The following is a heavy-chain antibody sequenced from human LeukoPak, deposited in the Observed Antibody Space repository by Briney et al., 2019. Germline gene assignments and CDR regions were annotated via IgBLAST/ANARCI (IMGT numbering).Heavy chain of an antibody. J-gene: IGHJ4*02. CDR2: ISAYNGNT. Sequence: SVKVSCKASGYTFTSYGISWVRQAPGQGLEWMGWISAYNGNTNYAQKLQGRVTMTTDTSTSTAYMELRSLRSDDTAVYYCARVPGYCSGGSCYSFDYWGQGTLVTVSS. D-gene: IGHD2-15*01. CDR1: GYTFTSYG. CDR3: ARVPGYCSGGSCYSFDY. V-gene: IGHV1-18*01.